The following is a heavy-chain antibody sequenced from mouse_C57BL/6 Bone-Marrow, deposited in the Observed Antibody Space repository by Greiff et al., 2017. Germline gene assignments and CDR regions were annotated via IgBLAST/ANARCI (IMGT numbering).Heavy chain of an antibody. J-gene: IGHJ2*01. CDR2: ISYDGSN. V-gene: IGHV3-6*01. CDR3: PRALSIYGLDY. CDR1: GYSITSGYY. D-gene: IGHD1-1*01. Sequence: EVKLVESGPGLVKPSQSLSLTCSVTGYSITSGYYWNWIRQFPGNKLEWMGYISYDGSNNYNPSLKNRISITRDTSKNQFFLKLNSVTTEDTATYYCPRALSIYGLDYWGQGTTLTVSS.